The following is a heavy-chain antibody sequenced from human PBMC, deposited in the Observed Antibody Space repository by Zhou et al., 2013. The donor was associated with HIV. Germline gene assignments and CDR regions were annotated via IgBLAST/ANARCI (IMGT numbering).Heavy chain of an antibody. CDR1: GYTLTDLL. V-gene: IGHV1-2*06. D-gene: IGHD5-12*01. J-gene: IGHJ6*02. CDR2: FDPDDRET. Sequence: QVQLVQSGAEVKKPGASVKVSCKVSGYTLTDLLIHWVRQPPGSGPEWMGRFDPDDRETTYSQKFQGRVTMTRDTSISTAYMELNRLRSDDTAMYYCGRDGEVATIRGLYYYGMDVWGQGTTVTVSS. CDR3: GRDGEVATIRGLYYYGMDV.